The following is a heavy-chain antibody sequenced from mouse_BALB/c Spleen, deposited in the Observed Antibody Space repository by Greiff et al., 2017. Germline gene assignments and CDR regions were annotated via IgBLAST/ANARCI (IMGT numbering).Heavy chain of an antibody. CDR3: AKTSYDYDGFDY. D-gene: IGHD2-4*01. CDR2: IWRGGST. J-gene: IGHJ2*01. V-gene: IGHV2-5-1*01. CDR1: GFSLTSYG. Sequence: VKLEESGPSLVQPSQSLSITCTVSGFSLTSYGVHWVRQSPGKGLEWLGVIWRGGSTDYNAAFMSRLSITKDNSKSQVFFKMNSLQADDTAIYYCAKTSYDYDGFDYWGQGTTLTVSS.